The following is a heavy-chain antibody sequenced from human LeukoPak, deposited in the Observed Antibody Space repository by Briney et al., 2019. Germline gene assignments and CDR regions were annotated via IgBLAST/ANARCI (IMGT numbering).Heavy chain of an antibody. CDR2: IYYSGNT. CDR1: VGPYSSYY. D-gene: IGHD3-3*01. Sequence: SKTLSLTCSGTVGPYSSYYWSWIRQPPGEGLEGIGHIYYSGNTHYKPSLKSRVTIQVHTCKNNFYLNLLSVIAADTAVCCCARSITIFGVYYQGAFDPWGQGPLVSVSS. V-gene: IGHV4-59*01. CDR3: ARSITIFGVYYQGAFDP. J-gene: IGHJ5*02.